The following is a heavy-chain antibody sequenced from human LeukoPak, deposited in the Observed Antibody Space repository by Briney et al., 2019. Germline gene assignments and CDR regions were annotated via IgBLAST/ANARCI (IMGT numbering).Heavy chain of an antibody. V-gene: IGHV4-30-4*07. CDR1: GDSITTGVYS. D-gene: IGHD4-23*01. CDR3: ARLKPVANWFDP. J-gene: IGHJ5*02. CDR2: IYYSGNT. Sequence: SSETLSLTCAVSGDSITTGVYSWSWIRRPPGKGLEWIGYIYYSGNTYYNPSLESRITMSVDTSRNQFSLKLTSVTAADTAVYYCARLKPVANWFDPWGQGTLVTVSS.